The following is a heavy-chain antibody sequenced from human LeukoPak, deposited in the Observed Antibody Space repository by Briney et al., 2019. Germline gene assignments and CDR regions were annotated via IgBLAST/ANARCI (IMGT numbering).Heavy chain of an antibody. CDR3: AREHRRLFTIFGVVNVWFDP. CDR2: IYYSGST. D-gene: IGHD3-3*01. V-gene: IGHV4-59*01. CDR1: GGSISSYY. Sequence: PSETLSLTCTVSGGSISSYYWSWIRQPPGKGLEWIGYIYYSGSTNYNPSLKSRVTISVDTSKNQFSLKLSSVTAADTALYYCAREHRRLFTIFGVVNVWFDPWGQGTLVAVSS. J-gene: IGHJ5*02.